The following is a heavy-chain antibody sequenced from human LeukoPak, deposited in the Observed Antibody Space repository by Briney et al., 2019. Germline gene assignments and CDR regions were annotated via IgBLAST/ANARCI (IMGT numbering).Heavy chain of an antibody. V-gene: IGHV3-21*04. CDR1: GFTFSSYS. CDR2: ISSSSSYI. CDR3: ARSGRYCSGGSCYQEASLDY. J-gene: IGHJ4*02. Sequence: GGSLRLSCAASGFTFSSYSINWVRQAPGQGLEWVSSISSSSSYIYYADSVKGRFSISRDNAKNSLYLQMNSLRAEDTAVYYCARSGRYCSGGSCYQEASLDYWGQGTLVTVSS. D-gene: IGHD2-15*01.